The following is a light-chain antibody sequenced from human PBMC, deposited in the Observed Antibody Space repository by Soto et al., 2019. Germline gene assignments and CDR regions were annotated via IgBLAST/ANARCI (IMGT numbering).Light chain of an antibody. CDR2: EVS. CDR1: SSDIGAYNY. J-gene: IGLJ1*01. V-gene: IGLV2-8*01. Sequence: QSVLTHPPSASGAPGQSVTISCTGTSSDIGAYNYVSWYQQYPGKAPKLMIFEVSKRPSGVPDRFSGSKSGNTASLTVSGLQAEDEADYYCCSYAGSNDLIFGTGTKVTVL. CDR3: CSYAGSNDLI.